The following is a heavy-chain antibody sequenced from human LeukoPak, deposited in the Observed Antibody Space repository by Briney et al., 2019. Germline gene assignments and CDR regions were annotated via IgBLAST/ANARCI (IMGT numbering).Heavy chain of an antibody. V-gene: IGHV4-59*06. J-gene: IGHJ5*02. CDR3: ARRRADDTSDYYNWFDP. Sequence: KSSETLSLTCTVSGGSISNYYWTWIRQFPGKGLEWIVNIHYSGSAYYNPSLKSRASTSVDASKNQLSLKLSSVTAADTAVYYCARRRADDTSDYYNWFDPWGQGTLVAVSS. D-gene: IGHD3-22*01. CDR2: IHYSGSA. CDR1: GGSISNYY.